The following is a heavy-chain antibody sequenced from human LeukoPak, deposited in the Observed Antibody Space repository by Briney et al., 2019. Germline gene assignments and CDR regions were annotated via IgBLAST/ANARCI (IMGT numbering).Heavy chain of an antibody. J-gene: IGHJ3*02. Sequence: SETLSLTCTVSGGSISSGSYYWSWIRQPAGKGLEWIGRIYTSGSTNYNPSLKSRVTISVDTSKNQFSLKLSSVTAADTAVYYCAISYYYDISGYSLHLIDAFDIWGQGTMVTVSS. CDR1: GGSISSGSYY. V-gene: IGHV4-61*02. D-gene: IGHD3-22*01. CDR2: IYTSGST. CDR3: AISYYYDISGYSLHLIDAFDI.